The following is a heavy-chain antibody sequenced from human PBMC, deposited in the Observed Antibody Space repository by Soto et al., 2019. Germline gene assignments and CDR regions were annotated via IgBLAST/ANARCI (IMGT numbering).Heavy chain of an antibody. CDR3: TRVLAGTSGQFDY. V-gene: IGHV3-74*01. CDR2: IGSDGSGT. D-gene: IGHD1-26*01. J-gene: IGHJ4*02. Sequence: EVQLVESGGSLVQPGGSLRLSCAASGFALSSYWMHWVRQAPGKGLVWVSRIGSDGSGTTYADSVKGRINISRDNAKNTVYLQTTCLSAEDTAVYYCTRVLAGTSGQFDYWGQGTLVTVSS. CDR1: GFALSSYW.